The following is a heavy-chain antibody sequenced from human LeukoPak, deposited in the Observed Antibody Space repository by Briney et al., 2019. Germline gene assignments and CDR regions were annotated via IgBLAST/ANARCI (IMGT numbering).Heavy chain of an antibody. CDR1: GYTFTGYY. J-gene: IGHJ4*02. D-gene: IGHD2-15*01. CDR2: INSNSGGT. V-gene: IGHV1-2*06. CDR3: ATYRQGYCSGGSCRQRLRGFDY. Sequence: GASVKVSCKASGYTFTGYYMHWVRQAPGQGLEWMGRINSNSGGTNYAQKFQGRVTMTEDTSTDTAYMELSSLRSEDTAVYYCATYRQGYCSGGSCRQRLRGFDYWGQGTLVTVSS.